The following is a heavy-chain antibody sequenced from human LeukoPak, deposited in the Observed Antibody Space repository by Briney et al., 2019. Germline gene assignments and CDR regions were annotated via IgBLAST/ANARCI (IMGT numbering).Heavy chain of an antibody. D-gene: IGHD2-2*01. V-gene: IGHV1-69*13. CDR2: IIPIFGTA. Sequence: PGASVTVSCKASGGTFSSYAISWVRQAPGQGLEWMGGIIPIFGTANYAQKFQGRVTITADESTSTAYMELSSLRSEDTAVYYCARDTRHRYCSSTICYRGWLDPWGQGTLVTVSS. CDR1: GGTFSSYA. J-gene: IGHJ5*02. CDR3: ARDTRHRYCSSTICYRGWLDP.